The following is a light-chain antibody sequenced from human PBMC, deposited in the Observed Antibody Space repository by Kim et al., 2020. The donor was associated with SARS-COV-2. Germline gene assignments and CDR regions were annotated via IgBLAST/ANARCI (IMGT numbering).Light chain of an antibody. Sequence: AERAPLSCRASQVITSNFLAWYQQKPGQAPRLLSYGASSRATGIPDRFSGSGSGTDFTLTISRLEPEDFAVYYCQQYGSSPLSITFGQGTRLEIK. CDR2: GAS. J-gene: IGKJ5*01. V-gene: IGKV3-20*01. CDR1: QVITSNF. CDR3: QQYGSSPLSIT.